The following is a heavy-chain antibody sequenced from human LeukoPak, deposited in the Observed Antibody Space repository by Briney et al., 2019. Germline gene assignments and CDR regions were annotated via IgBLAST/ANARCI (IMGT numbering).Heavy chain of an antibody. D-gene: IGHD6-6*01. Sequence: GALLKICCVSAGYSFSTYWICCGRRLPGKVVEWTGINFPGGSDTSYSPSFQGQVTISADKSISTAYLQWTSLQASDTPMYYCARVIKEYSTSTAPAGAAVSYTYYCYMDVWGKGTTVAVSS. CDR3: ARVIKEYSTSTAPAGAAVSYTYYCYMDV. V-gene: IGHV5-51*01. J-gene: IGHJ6*03. CDR2: NFPGGSDT. CDR1: GYSFSTYW.